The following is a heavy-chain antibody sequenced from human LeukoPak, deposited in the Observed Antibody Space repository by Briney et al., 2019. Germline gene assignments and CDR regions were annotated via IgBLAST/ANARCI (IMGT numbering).Heavy chain of an antibody. V-gene: IGHV3-21*01. Sequence: GGSLRLSCAASGFTFSSYEMNWVCQAPGKGLEWVSSISSSSSYIYYADSVKGRFTISRDNAKNSLYLQMNSLRAEDTAVYYCAAVRPAYSSSWYWFDPWGQGTLVTVSS. CDR1: GFTFSSYE. J-gene: IGHJ5*02. CDR3: AAVRPAYSSSWYWFDP. D-gene: IGHD6-13*01. CDR2: ISSSSSYI.